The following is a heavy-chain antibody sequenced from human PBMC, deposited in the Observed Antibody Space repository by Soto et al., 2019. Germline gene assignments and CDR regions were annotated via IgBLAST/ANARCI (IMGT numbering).Heavy chain of an antibody. D-gene: IGHD3-22*01. Sequence: PSETLSLTCTVSGGPISSGGYYWNWIRQHPGKGLEWIGYIYYSGSTYYNPSLKSRVSISVDTSKNHFSLKLTSVTAADTAVYYCARHPSRRYYDSSGYYYPLVYGMDVWGQGTTVT. V-gene: IGHV4-31*03. CDR2: IYYSGST. CDR1: GGPISSGGYY. CDR3: ARHPSRRYYDSSGYYYPLVYGMDV. J-gene: IGHJ6*02.